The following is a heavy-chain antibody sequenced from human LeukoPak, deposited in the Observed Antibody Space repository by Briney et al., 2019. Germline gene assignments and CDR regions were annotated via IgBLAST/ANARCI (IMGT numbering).Heavy chain of an antibody. J-gene: IGHJ6*02. CDR1: GFTFSSYA. CDR3: AKGPGWATVTTYCYYYGMDV. V-gene: IGHV3-30*01. CDR2: ISYDGSNK. D-gene: IGHD4-17*01. Sequence: GRSLRLSCAVSGFTFSSYAMHWVRQAPGKGLEWVAVISYDGSNKYYADSVKGRFTISRDNSKNTLYLQMNSLRAEDTAVYYCAKGPGWATVTTYCYYYGMDVWGQGTTVTVSS.